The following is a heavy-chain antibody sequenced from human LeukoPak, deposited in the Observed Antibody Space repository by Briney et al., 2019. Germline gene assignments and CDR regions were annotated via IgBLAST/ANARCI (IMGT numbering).Heavy chain of an antibody. CDR2: INHSGST. CDR3: ARGWSGYYFDY. J-gene: IGHJ4*02. Sequence: PSETLSLTCTVSGGSISSGDYYWSWIRQPPGKGLEWIGEINHSGSTNYNPSLKSRVTISVDTSKNQFSLKLSSVTAADTAVYYCARGWSGYYFDYWGQGTLVTVSS. CDR1: GGSISSGDYY. D-gene: IGHD3/OR15-3a*01. V-gene: IGHV4-39*07.